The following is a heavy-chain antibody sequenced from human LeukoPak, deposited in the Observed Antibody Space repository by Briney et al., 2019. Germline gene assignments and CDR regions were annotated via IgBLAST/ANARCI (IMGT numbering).Heavy chain of an antibody. CDR2: IYPGDSDT. CDR1: GYSFTSYW. Sequence: GESLQISCKGSGYSFTSYWIGWVRQMPGKGLEWMGIIYPGDSDTRYSPSFQGQVTISADKSISIAYLQWSSLKASDTAMYYCARRRDLYSGSYYPFDYWGQGTLVTVSS. J-gene: IGHJ4*02. D-gene: IGHD1-26*01. V-gene: IGHV5-51*01. CDR3: ARRRDLYSGSYYPFDY.